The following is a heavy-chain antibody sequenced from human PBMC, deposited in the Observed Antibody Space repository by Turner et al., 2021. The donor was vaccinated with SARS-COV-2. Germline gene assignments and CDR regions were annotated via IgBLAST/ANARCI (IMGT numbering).Heavy chain of an antibody. D-gene: IGHD2-2*01. CDR3: AADCTSASCYSRNADY. V-gene: IGHV3-23*01. CDR1: GFTFSNFA. CDR2: ISASGGDT. Sequence: EVHLLESGGGLLQPGGSLILSLAASGFTFSNFAMTWVRQAPGRGLGWVSAISASGGDTHYADSVKGRFTISRDNSKSTLYLQVNSLRAEDTAMYYCAADCTSASCYSRNADYWGQGTLVTVSS. J-gene: IGHJ4*02.